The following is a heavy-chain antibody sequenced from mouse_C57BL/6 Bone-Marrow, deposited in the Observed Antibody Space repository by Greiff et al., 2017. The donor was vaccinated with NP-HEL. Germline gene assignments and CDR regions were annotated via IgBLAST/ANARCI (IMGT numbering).Heavy chain of an antibody. CDR1: GFNIKDAY. CDR2: IDPENGDT. D-gene: IGHD1-1*01. V-gene: IGHV14-4*01. J-gene: IGHJ4*01. Sequence: EVQLQQSGAELVRPGASVKLSCTVSGFNIKDAYMHWVKQRPEQGLEWIGWIDPENGDTEYASKFPGKATITADTSSTTAYLQLSSLTAEYTAVYYCTTVGSSPYAMDYWGQGTSVTVSS. CDR3: TTVGSSPYAMDY.